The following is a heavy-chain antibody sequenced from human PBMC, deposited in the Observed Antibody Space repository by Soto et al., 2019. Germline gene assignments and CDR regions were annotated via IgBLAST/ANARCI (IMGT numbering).Heavy chain of an antibody. J-gene: IGHJ5*02. D-gene: IGHD3-3*01. CDR2: ISAYNGNT. CDR1: GYTFTSYG. Sequence: ASVKVSCKASGYTFTSYGISWVRQAPGQGLEWMGWISAYNGNTNYAQKLQGRVTMTTDTSTSTAYMELRSLRSDDTAVYYCARDTKSQPLEYYDFWSGYPWFDPWGQGTLVTVSS. CDR3: ARDTKSQPLEYYDFWSGYPWFDP. V-gene: IGHV1-18*01.